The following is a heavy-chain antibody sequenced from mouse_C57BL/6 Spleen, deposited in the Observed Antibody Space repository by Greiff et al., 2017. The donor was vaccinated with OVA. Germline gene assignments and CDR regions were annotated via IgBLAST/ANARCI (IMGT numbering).Heavy chain of an antibody. CDR2: IHPNSGST. D-gene: IGHD1-1*01. CDR1: GYTFTSYW. V-gene: IGHV1-64*01. J-gene: IGHJ4*01. CDR3: ARDYGSILYAMDY. Sequence: QVQLQQSGAELVKPGASVKLSCKASGYTFTSYWMHWVKQRPGQGLEWIGMIHPNSGSTNYNEKFKSKATLTVDKSSSTAYMQLSSLTSEYSAVYYCARDYGSILYAMDYWGQGTSVPVSS.